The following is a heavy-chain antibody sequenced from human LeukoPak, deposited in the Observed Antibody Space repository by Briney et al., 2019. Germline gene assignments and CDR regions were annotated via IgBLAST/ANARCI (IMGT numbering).Heavy chain of an antibody. Sequence: ASVKVSCKASGYTFTSYDINWVRQATGQGLEWMGWMNPKSGKTGYAQKFQSRVTMTRNTSISTAYMELSSLRSEDTAVYYCARANPYSRWVYDFWGQGTLVTVSS. CDR1: GYTFTSYD. J-gene: IGHJ4*02. CDR3: ARANPYSRWVYDF. CDR2: MNPKSGKT. V-gene: IGHV1-8*01. D-gene: IGHD1-26*01.